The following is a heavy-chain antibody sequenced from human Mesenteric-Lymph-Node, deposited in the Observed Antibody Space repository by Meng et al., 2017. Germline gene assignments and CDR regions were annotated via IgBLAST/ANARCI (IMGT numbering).Heavy chain of an antibody. CDR1: GGTFSNYA. V-gene: IGHV1-69*13. Sequence: SVKVSCKVSGGTFSNYAIGWVRQAPGQGLEWMGGIIPVFGTANYAQKFQGRVTITADESTSTAYMELSSLRSEDTAVYYCARAGRYYYDSSGYYYEGPYFDYWGQGTLVTVSS. D-gene: IGHD3-22*01. CDR2: IIPVFGTA. CDR3: ARAGRYYYDSSGYYYEGPYFDY. J-gene: IGHJ4*02.